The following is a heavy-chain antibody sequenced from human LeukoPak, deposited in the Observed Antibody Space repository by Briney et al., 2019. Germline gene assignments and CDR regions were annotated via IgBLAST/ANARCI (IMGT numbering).Heavy chain of an antibody. V-gene: IGHV4-4*07. CDR3: ARDHRSGRDYYYMDV. Sequence: PSETLSLTCTVSGGSISSYYWSWIRQPAGKDRQASGRIYTSRSTNYNPSLKSPVTMSVDTSKNQFSLTLSSVIAADTAVNYCARDHRSGRDYYYMDVWGKGTTVTVSS. J-gene: IGHJ6*03. D-gene: IGHD1-14*01. CDR2: IYTSRST. CDR1: GGSISSYY.